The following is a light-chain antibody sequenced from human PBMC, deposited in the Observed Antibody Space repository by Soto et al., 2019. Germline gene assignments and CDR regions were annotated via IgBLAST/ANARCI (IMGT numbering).Light chain of an antibody. CDR3: SSYTSSSTLVV. CDR1: SSDVGGYNY. J-gene: IGLJ2*01. CDR2: DVS. V-gene: IGLV2-14*01. Sequence: QSALTQPASVYGSPGQSITISCTGTSSDVGGYNYVSWYQQHPGKAPKLMIYDVSNGPSGVSNRFSGSKSGNTASLTISGLQAEDEGDYYCSSYTSSSTLVVFGGGTKLTVL.